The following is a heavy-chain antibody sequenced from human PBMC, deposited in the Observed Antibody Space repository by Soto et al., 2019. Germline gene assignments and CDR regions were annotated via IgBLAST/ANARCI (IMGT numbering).Heavy chain of an antibody. Sequence: QVQLQESGPGLVKPSGTLSLTCAVSGGSISSSNWWSWVRQPPGKGLEWIGESYHSGSTNYNPSLKSRVNISVDKSKNQFSLKLSSVTAADTAVYSCARTPWDVYTGYYFGYWGQGTLVTVSS. CDR2: SYHSGST. V-gene: IGHV4-4*02. CDR3: ARTPWDVYTGYYFGY. J-gene: IGHJ4*02. D-gene: IGHD1-26*01. CDR1: GGSISSSNW.